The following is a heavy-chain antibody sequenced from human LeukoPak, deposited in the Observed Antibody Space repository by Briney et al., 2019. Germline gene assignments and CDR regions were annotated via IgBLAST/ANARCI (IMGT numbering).Heavy chain of an antibody. V-gene: IGHV1-8*03. Sequence: ASVKVSCKASGGTFTSYDTNWVRQATGQGLEWMGWMNPNSGNTGYAQKFQGRVTITRNTSISTAYMELSSLRSEDTAVYYCARARLSRYGLDAFDIWGQGTMVTVSS. CDR3: ARARLSRYGLDAFDI. D-gene: IGHD4-17*01. CDR2: MNPNSGNT. J-gene: IGHJ3*02. CDR1: GGTFTSYD.